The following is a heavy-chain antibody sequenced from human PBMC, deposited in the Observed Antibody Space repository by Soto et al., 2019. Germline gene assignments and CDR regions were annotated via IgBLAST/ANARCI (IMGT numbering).Heavy chain of an antibody. CDR2: ISYDGSNK. V-gene: IGHV3-30*18. J-gene: IGHJ4*02. CDR3: AKSERSSSASFPGY. Sequence: PGGSLRLSCAASGFTFSSYGMHWVRQAPGKGLEWVAVISYDGSNKYYADSVKGRFTISRDNSKNTLYLQMNSLRAEDTAVYYCAKSERSSSASFPGYWGQGTLVTVSS. CDR1: GFTFSSYG. D-gene: IGHD6-13*01.